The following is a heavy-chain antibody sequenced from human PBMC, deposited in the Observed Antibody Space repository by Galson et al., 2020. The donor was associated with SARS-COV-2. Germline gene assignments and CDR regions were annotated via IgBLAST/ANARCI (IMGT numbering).Heavy chain of an antibody. CDR2: ISSSSSYI. CDR3: ARDALIYDSSGFV. D-gene: IGHD3-22*01. V-gene: IGHV3-21*01. Sequence: TGGSLRLSCAASGFTFSSYSMNWVRQAPGKGLEWVSSISSSSSYIYYADSVKGRFTISRDNAKNSLYLQMNSLRAEDTAVYYCARDALIYDSSGFVWGQGTLVTVSS. CDR1: GFTFSSYS. J-gene: IGHJ4*02.